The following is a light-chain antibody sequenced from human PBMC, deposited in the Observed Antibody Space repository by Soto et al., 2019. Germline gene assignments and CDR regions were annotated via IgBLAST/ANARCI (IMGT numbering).Light chain of an antibody. J-gene: IGLJ1*01. CDR2: YDS. Sequence: SYELTQPPSVSVAPGKTARITCGGNNIGSKSEHWYQQKPGQAPVLVIYYDSDRPSGIPERFSGSTSGNTATLTISRVEAGDEADYYCQVWDSSSDHYVFGTGTKLTVL. V-gene: IGLV3-21*04. CDR1: NIGSKS. CDR3: QVWDSSSDHYV.